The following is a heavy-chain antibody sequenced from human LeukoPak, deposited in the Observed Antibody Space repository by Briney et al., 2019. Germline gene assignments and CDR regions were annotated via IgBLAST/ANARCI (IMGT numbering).Heavy chain of an antibody. V-gene: IGHV1-8*01. CDR3: ARESWSPPYYYFGLDV. Sequence: ASVKVSCKASGYTFTSYDINWVRQATGQGLEWMGWMNPNSGNTGYAQKFQGRVTMTRNTSISTAYMELSSLRSEDTAVYYCARESWSPPYYYFGLDVWGQGTTVTVSS. J-gene: IGHJ6*02. CDR1: GYTFTSYD. D-gene: IGHD2-8*02. CDR2: MNPNSGNT.